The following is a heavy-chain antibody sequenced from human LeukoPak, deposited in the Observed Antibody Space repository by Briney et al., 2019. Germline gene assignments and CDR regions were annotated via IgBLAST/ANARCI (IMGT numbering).Heavy chain of an antibody. CDR2: INPNSGGT. CDR1: GYTFTGYY. J-gene: IGHJ5*02. CDR3: ARARFTIFGVVDP. Sequence: ASVKVSCKASGYTFTGYYMHWVRQAPGQGLEWMGWINPNSGGTNYAQKFQGRVTMTRDTSISTAYMELSGLRSDDTAVYYCARARFTIFGVVDPWGQGTLVTVSS. D-gene: IGHD3-3*01. V-gene: IGHV1-2*02.